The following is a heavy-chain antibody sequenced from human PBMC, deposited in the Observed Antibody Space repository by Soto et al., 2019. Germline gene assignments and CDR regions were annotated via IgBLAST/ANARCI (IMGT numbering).Heavy chain of an antibody. CDR3: ARDRITTRGDAFDL. V-gene: IGHV1-69*08. CDR2: IIPIPDIT. CDR1: GGTFSTYI. D-gene: IGHD3-3*01. Sequence: QVPLVQSGAEVRKPGSGVKISCKAPGGTFSTYIIIWVRQAPGQGLEWMGRIIPIPDITNYAQKFQGRVTVTADRSTSTAYMELTSLKSEDTAVYYCARDRITTRGDAFDLWGQGTMVTVSS. J-gene: IGHJ3*01.